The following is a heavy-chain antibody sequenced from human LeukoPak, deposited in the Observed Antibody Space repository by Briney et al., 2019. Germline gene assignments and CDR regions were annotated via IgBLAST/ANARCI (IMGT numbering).Heavy chain of an antibody. V-gene: IGHV3-30*18. J-gene: IGHJ3*01. CDR1: GFTFNRYG. CDR3: AKEFSATPRAAPQTGDAFDV. D-gene: IGHD7-27*01. CDR2: ISFDGKVS. Sequence: PGGSLRLSCAASGFTFNRYGMHWVRRAPGKGLEWEADISFDGKVSYYADSVKGRFTISRDNSKNTLDLQMNSLRPEDTAVYYCAKEFSATPRAAPQTGDAFDVWGQGTMVTVSS.